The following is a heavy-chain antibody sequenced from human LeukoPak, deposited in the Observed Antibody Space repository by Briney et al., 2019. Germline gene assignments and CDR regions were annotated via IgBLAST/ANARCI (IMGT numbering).Heavy chain of an antibody. J-gene: IGHJ6*02. CDR2: ISGDGGST. V-gene: IGHV3-64*02. Sequence: GGSLRLSCAASGFTLSSYWMHWVRQAPGKGLEYASAISGDGGSTDYADPVKGRFTISGDNSKNTLYLQMGSLRAEDMAVYYCARDTGIRGMDVWGQGTTVTVSS. CDR1: GFTLSSYW. CDR3: ARDTGIRGMDV. D-gene: IGHD5-18*01.